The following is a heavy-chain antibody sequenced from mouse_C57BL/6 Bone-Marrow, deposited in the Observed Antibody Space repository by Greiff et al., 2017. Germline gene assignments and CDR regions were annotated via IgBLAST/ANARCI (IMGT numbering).Heavy chain of an antibody. V-gene: IGHV1-85*01. CDR1: GYTFTSYD. CDR3: ERLEFDGGRGAWYFDV. D-gene: IGHD1-1*01. CDR2: IYPRDGST. J-gene: IGHJ1*03. Sequence: QVHVKQSGPELVKPGASVKLSCKASGYTFTSYDINWVKQRPGQGLEWIGWIYPRDGSTKYNEKFKGKATLTVDTSSSTAYMELNSLTSEDSAVYCDERLEFDGGRGAWYFDVGGTGPTVTVSS.